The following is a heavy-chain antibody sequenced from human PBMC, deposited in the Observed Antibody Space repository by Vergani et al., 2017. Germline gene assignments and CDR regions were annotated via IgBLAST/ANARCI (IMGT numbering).Heavy chain of an antibody. V-gene: IGHV1-3*01. D-gene: IGHD4-23*01. CDR1: GYTFTSYA. CDR3: ARTYGGNSGGDY. CDR2: INAGNGNT. J-gene: IGHJ4*02. Sequence: QVQLVQSGAEVKKPGASVQASCKASGYTFTSYAMHWVRQAPGQRLEWMGWINAGNGNTKYSQKIQGSVTITRDTSASTAYMELSSLRSEDTAVYYCARTYGGNSGGDYWGQGTLVTVSS.